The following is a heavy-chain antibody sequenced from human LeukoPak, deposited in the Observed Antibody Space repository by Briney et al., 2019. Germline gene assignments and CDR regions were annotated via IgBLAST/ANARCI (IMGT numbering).Heavy chain of an antibody. Sequence: ASVKVSFKASGYTFTGYYMHWVRQAPGQGREWMGWINPNSGGTNYAQKFQGRVTMTRDTSISTAYMELSRLRSDDTAVYYCASITMVRGVPVKFDYWGQGTLVTVSS. CDR2: INPNSGGT. J-gene: IGHJ4*02. V-gene: IGHV1-2*02. CDR3: ASITMVRGVPVKFDY. D-gene: IGHD3-10*01. CDR1: GYTFTGYY.